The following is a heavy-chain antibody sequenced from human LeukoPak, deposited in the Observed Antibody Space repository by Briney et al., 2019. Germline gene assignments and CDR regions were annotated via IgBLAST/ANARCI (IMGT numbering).Heavy chain of an antibody. Sequence: GGSLRLSCAAPGFIFSSYAMSWVRQAPGKGLELVSALSGSGGNTYYADSVKGRFTISRDNSKDTMFLQMSSLRPEDTAVYYCVKGGQYSSSSHFDYWGQGTLVTVSS. CDR1: GFIFSSYA. V-gene: IGHV3-23*01. D-gene: IGHD6-6*01. J-gene: IGHJ4*02. CDR2: LSGSGGNT. CDR3: VKGGQYSSSSHFDY.